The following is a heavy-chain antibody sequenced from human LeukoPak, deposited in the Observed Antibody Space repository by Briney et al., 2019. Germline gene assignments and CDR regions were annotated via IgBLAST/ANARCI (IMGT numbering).Heavy chain of an antibody. Sequence: PSETLSLTCTVSGGSISSRSYYWGWIRQPPGKGLEWIGSIYYSGSTYYNPSLQSRVTISVDTSKNQFSLNLSSVTAADTAVYYCARRDGWHDAFDIWGQGTMVTVSS. CDR3: ARRDGWHDAFDI. D-gene: IGHD5-24*01. CDR1: GGSISSRSYY. CDR2: IYYSGST. J-gene: IGHJ3*02. V-gene: IGHV4-39*07.